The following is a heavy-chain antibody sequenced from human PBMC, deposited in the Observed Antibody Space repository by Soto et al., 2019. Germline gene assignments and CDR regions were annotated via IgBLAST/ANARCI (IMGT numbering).Heavy chain of an antibody. CDR2: ISGSSRYT. V-gene: IGHV3-11*06. CDR3: QTHNSGWHYYDY. Sequence: GGSLRLSCAASGFNFSDHYMNWIRQAPGKGLEWVSYISGSSRYTNFADSVKGRFTISRDNAKNSLYLQMNSLRAEDTAVYYCQTHNSGWHYYDYWGQGTPVTVSS. J-gene: IGHJ4*02. D-gene: IGHD6-19*01. CDR1: GFNFSDHY.